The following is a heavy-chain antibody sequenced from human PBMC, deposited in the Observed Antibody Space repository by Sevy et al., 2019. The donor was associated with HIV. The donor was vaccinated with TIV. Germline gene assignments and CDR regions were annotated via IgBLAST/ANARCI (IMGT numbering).Heavy chain of an antibody. CDR3: AKDIAAAGRAEYFQH. V-gene: IGHV3-23*01. Sequence: GGSLRLSCAASGFTFSSYAVSWVRQAPGKGLEWVSAISGSGGSTYYADSVKGRFTISRDNSKNTLYLQMNSLRAEDTAVYYCAKDIAAAGRAEYFQHWGQGTLVTVSS. J-gene: IGHJ1*01. D-gene: IGHD6-13*01. CDR1: GFTFSSYA. CDR2: ISGSGGST.